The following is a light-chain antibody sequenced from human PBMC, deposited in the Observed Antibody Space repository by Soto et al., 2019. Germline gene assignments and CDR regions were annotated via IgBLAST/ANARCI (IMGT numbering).Light chain of an antibody. Sequence: DIQMTQSPSSLSASVGDRVTITCRASHGIISFVAWYQQKPGKVPRLLISGASTLQSGVPSRFSGSGSGTDFTLTITSLQPEDVATYYCQKYSSVITFGQGTRLEIK. CDR2: GAS. CDR3: QKYSSVIT. J-gene: IGKJ5*01. CDR1: HGIISF. V-gene: IGKV1-27*01.